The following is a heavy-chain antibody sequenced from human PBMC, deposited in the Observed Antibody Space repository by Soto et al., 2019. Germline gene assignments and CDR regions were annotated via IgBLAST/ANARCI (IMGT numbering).Heavy chain of an antibody. D-gene: IGHD7-27*01. V-gene: IGHV3-15*05. Sequence: EVQLVASGGDLVKPGGSLRLACAVSGFSFRNAWMSWARQAPGKGPEWIGRIKSESVGGTTDYAAPAKVRFTVSRDDSKNTVELHMSSLKIEDTAVYYCLGDWLHPWGQGTLVNVSS. CDR3: LGDWLHP. CDR1: GFSFRNAW. CDR2: IKSESVGGTT. J-gene: IGHJ5*02.